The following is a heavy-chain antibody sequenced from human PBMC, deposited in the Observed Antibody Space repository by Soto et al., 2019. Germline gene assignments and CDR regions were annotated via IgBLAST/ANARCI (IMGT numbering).Heavy chain of an antibody. D-gene: IGHD2-2*01. Sequence: QVTLKESGPVVAKPTETLTLTCTVSGFSLSNTRLGVSWIRQPPGKALEWLAHIFSNDEKSYSTSLKNRLTISKDTSRSQVVLTMTNVDPVDSATYYCALIKDCSRTDCYLASFDPWGQGTLVTVSS. CDR3: ALIKDCSRTDCYLASFDP. V-gene: IGHV2-26*01. CDR1: GFSLSNTRLG. J-gene: IGHJ5*02. CDR2: IFSNDEK.